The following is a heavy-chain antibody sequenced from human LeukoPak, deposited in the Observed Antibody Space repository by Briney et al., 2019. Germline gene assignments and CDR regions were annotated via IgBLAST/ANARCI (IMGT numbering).Heavy chain of an antibody. CDR1: GFIFDDYG. Sequence: GGSLRLSCAASGFIFDDYGMSWVRQAPGKGLEWVSGINWDGGNTGHVDSVKGRFTISRDSAKNSLYLQMNSLRAEDTALYYCARGTVTAPDYWGQGTQVTVSS. CDR2: INWDGGNT. V-gene: IGHV3-20*04. J-gene: IGHJ4*02. D-gene: IGHD2-21*02. CDR3: ARGTVTAPDY.